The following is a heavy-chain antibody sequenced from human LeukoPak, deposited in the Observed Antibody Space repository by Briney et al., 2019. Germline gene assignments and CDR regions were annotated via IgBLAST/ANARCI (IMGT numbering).Heavy chain of an antibody. V-gene: IGHV3-23*01. CDR3: AKGRYFDWLLQSGWFDP. D-gene: IGHD3-9*01. CDR2: ISGSGGST. J-gene: IGHJ5*02. Sequence: GGSLRLSCAASGFTFSSYAMSWVRQAPGKGLEWVSAISGSGGSTYYADSVKGRFTISRDNSKNTLYLQMNSLRAEDTAVYYCAKGRYFDWLLQSGWFDPWGQGTLVTVSS. CDR1: GFTFSSYA.